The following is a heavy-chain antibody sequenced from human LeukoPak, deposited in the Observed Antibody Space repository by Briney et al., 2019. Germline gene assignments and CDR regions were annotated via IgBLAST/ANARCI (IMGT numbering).Heavy chain of an antibody. J-gene: IGHJ5*02. CDR1: GYTLTAYY. V-gene: IGHV1-2*02. CDR3: AKDSGSYYLTRFDP. Sequence: ASVKVSCKASGYTLTAYYMHWVRQAPGQGLEWMGWINPNSGGTNYAQKFQGRVTMTRDTSISTAYMELSRLRSDDTAVYYCAKDSGSYYLTRFDPWGQGTLVTVSS. D-gene: IGHD1-26*01. CDR2: INPNSGGT.